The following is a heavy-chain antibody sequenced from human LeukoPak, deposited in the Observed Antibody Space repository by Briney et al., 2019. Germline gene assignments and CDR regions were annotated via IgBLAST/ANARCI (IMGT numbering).Heavy chain of an antibody. V-gene: IGHV3-48*01. CDR3: ARDGVFSFAY. D-gene: IGHD3-3*01. Sequence: GGSLRLSCAASGFTFSSYTINWVRQAPGKGLEWVSSISGGSSTIYYADSVKGRFTISRDNAKNSLCLQMSSLRAEDTAVYYCARDGVFSFAYWGQGTLVTVSS. CDR2: ISGGSSTI. CDR1: GFTFSSYT. J-gene: IGHJ4*02.